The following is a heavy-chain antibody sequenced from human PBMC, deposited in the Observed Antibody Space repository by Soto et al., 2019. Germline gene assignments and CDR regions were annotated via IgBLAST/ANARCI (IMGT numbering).Heavy chain of an antibody. CDR1: GFTFSSYG. CDR3: AKDRGYSYGVGFDY. D-gene: IGHD5-18*01. J-gene: IGHJ4*02. CDR2: ISYDGSNK. V-gene: IGHV3-30*18. Sequence: PGGSLRLSCAASGFTFSSYGMHWVRQAPGKGLEWVAVISYDGSNKYYADSVKGRFTISRDNSKNTMYLQMNSLRAEDTAVYYCAKDRGYSYGVGFDYWGQGTLVTVS.